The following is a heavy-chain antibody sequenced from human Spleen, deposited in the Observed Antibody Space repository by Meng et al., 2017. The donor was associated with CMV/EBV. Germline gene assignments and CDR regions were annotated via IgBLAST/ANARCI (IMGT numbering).Heavy chain of an antibody. CDR1: GGTFSSYA. J-gene: IGHJ4*02. CDR2: IIPIFGTA. CDR3: ARVERQQLVFDY. Sequence: SVKVSCKASGGTFSSYAISWVRQAPGQGLEWMGGIIPIFGTANYAQKFQGRVTITTDESTSTAYMELSSLRSEDTAVYYCARVERQQLVFDYWGQGTLVTVSS. V-gene: IGHV1-69*05. D-gene: IGHD6-13*01.